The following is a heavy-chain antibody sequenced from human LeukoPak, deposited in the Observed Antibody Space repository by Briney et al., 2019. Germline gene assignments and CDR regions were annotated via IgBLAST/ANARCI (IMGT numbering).Heavy chain of an antibody. CDR3: AKDLLLWFGESPGDY. V-gene: IGHV3-23*01. CDR1: GFTFSSYA. Sequence: GGSLRLSCAASGFTFSSYAMSWVRQAPGKGLEWVSAISGSGGSTYYADSVKGRFTISRDNSKNTLYLQMNSLRAEDTAVYYCAKDLLLWFGESPGDYWGQGTLVTVSS. CDR2: ISGSGGST. D-gene: IGHD3-10*01. J-gene: IGHJ4*02.